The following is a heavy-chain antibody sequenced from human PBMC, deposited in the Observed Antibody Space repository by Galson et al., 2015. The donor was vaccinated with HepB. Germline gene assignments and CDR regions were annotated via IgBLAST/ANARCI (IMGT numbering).Heavy chain of an antibody. CDR2: ISSTGGST. D-gene: IGHD3-10*01. CDR3: VKGGPLNMVRGAAGGARFDY. Sequence: SLRLSCAASGFTFSSYAMHWVRQAPGKGLEYVSAISSTGGSTYYADSVKGRFTISRDNSKNTLYLQMSSLRAEDTAVYYCVKGGPLNMVRGAAGGARFDYWGQGTLVTVSS. J-gene: IGHJ4*02. V-gene: IGHV3-64D*06. CDR1: GFTFSSYA.